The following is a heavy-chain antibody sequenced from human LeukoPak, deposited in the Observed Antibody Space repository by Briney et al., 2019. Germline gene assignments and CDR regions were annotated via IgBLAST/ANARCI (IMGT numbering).Heavy chain of an antibody. CDR2: INPSGGST. CDR1: GYTFTSYY. Sequence: GASVTVSCKASGYTFTSYYMHWVRQAPGQGVEWVGIINPSGGSTSYAQKFQGRVTMTRDTSTSTVYMELSSLRSEDTAVYYCARARYFDWLLPFDYWGQGTLVTVSS. CDR3: ARARYFDWLLPFDY. J-gene: IGHJ4*02. V-gene: IGHV1-46*01. D-gene: IGHD3-9*01.